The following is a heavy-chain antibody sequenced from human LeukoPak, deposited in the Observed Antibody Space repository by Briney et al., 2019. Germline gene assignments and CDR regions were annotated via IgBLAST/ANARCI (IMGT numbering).Heavy chain of an antibody. J-gene: IGHJ3*02. CDR2: ISYDGSNK. D-gene: IGHD3-10*01. CDR1: GFTFSSYA. V-gene: IGHV3-30-3*01. Sequence: GGSLRLSCAASGFTFSSYAMHWVRQAPGKGLEWVAVISYDGSNKYYADSVKGRFTISRDNSKNTLYLQMNSLRAEDTAVYYCTREVLNAFDSWGQGTLVTVSS. CDR3: TREVLNAFDS.